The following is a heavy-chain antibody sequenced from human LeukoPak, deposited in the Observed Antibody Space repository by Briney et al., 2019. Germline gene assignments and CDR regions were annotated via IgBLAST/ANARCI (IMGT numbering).Heavy chain of an antibody. V-gene: IGHV3-13*01. CDR2: IGTAGDT. D-gene: IGHD4-17*01. CDR3: ARMSGVTTGFDY. J-gene: IGHJ4*02. Sequence: GGSLRLSCAASGFTFSSYDMHWVRQATGKGLEWVSAIGTAGDTYYPGSVKGRFTISRENAKNSLYLQMNSLRAGDTAVYYCARMSGVTTGFDYWGQGTLVTVSS. CDR1: GFTFSSYD.